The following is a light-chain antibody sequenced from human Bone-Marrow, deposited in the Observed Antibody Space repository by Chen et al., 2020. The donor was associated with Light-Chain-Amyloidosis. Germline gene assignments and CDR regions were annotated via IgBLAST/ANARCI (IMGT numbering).Light chain of an antibody. Sequence: SSELTQPPSVCVSPGHTARITCSGDDLPTKYAYWYQQKPGQAPVLVIHRDTERPSGISERFSGSSSVTTATLTISGVQAEDEADYHCQSADSSGTYEVIFGGGTKLTVL. V-gene: IGLV3-25*03. J-gene: IGLJ2*01. CDR3: QSADSSGTYEVI. CDR1: DLPTKY. CDR2: RDT.